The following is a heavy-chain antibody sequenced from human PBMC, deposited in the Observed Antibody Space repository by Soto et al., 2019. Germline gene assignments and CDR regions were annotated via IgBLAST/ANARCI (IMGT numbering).Heavy chain of an antibody. CDR3: ATGTAWRILLAY. V-gene: IGHV4-31*03. CDR2: VYYSGST. Sequence: NPSETLSLTCTVSGGSVSGGGYYWSWIRQHPETGLEWIGHVYYSGSTYYNPSLKSRVSISLDTSSNQFSLWLTSVTAADTAVYYCATGTAWRILLAYWGQGALVTVSS. CDR1: GGSVSGGGYY. D-gene: IGHD2-15*01. J-gene: IGHJ4*02.